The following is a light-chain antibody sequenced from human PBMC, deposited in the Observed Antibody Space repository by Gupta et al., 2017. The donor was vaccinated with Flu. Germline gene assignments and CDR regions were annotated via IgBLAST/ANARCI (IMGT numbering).Light chain of an antibody. CDR1: NIGSNR. Sequence: SYVLTQPPSVSVAPGQTARMTCGGNNIGSNRVHWYQQKPGQAPVVVVYDDSHRPSGVPERFSGSHSGNTATLTINRVEAGDEADYYCQPWDGGTDHSGVFGGGTTLTVL. V-gene: IGLV3-21*02. CDR2: DDS. CDR3: QPWDGGTDHSGV. J-gene: IGLJ2*01.